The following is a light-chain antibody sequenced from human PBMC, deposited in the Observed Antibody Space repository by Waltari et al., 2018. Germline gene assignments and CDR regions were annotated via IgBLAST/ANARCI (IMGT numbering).Light chain of an antibody. CDR3: QSADASGTYKL. Sequence: SSELTQPPSVSVSQGKTARITCPRDALPRQFACWYQQKPGQAPVIVIYKDTGRPSEIPERFSGSSSGTTVTLTISGVQAEDEADYYCQSADASGTYKLFGGGTKLTVL. V-gene: IGLV3-25*03. CDR2: KDT. J-gene: IGLJ2*01. CDR1: ALPRQF.